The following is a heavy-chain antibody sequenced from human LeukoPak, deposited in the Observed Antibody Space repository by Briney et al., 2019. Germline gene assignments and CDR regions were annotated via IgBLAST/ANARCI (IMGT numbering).Heavy chain of an antibody. D-gene: IGHD4-17*01. CDR2: IKQDGSEK. V-gene: IGHV3-7*01. J-gene: IGHJ4*02. CDR3: ARDGDNDYGDFYFDY. Sequence: PGGSLRLSCAASGFTFSSYCMSWVRQAPGKGLEWVANIKQDGSEKYYVDSVKGRFTISRDNAKNSLYLQMNSLRAEDTAVYYCARDGDNDYGDFYFDYWGQGTLVTVSS. CDR1: GFTFSSYC.